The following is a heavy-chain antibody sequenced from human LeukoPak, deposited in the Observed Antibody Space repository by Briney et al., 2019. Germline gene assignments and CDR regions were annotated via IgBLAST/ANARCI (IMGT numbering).Heavy chain of an antibody. Sequence: GGSLRLSCAASGFTVSSNYMSWVRQAPGKGLEWVSVIYSGGSTYYADSVKGRFTISRDNSKNTLYLQMNSLRAEDTAVYYCAKDPITMVRFFDYWGQGTLVTVSS. CDR3: AKDPITMVRFFDY. CDR2: IYSGGST. D-gene: IGHD3-10*01. V-gene: IGHV3-53*01. CDR1: GFTVSSNY. J-gene: IGHJ4*02.